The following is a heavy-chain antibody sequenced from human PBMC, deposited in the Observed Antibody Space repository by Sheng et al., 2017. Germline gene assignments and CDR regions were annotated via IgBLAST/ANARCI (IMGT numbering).Heavy chain of an antibody. J-gene: IGHJ4*02. CDR1: GGSITYYY. V-gene: IGHV4-59*01. Sequence: QVQLQESGPGLVKPSETLSLTCTVSGGSITYYYWSWIRQSPGKRLEWIGYIYYTGITHYNPSLRSRVTMSVDTSKNQFSLNLTSVTAADTAVYYCARLGSYSDYWGRGTLVTVSS. CDR3: ARLGSYSDY. CDR2: IYYTGIT. D-gene: IGHD1-26*01.